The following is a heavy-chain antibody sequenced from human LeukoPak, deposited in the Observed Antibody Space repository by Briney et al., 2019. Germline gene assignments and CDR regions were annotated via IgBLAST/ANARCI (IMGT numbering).Heavy chain of an antibody. Sequence: GGSLRLSCTASGFTFGDYAMSWVRKAAGKGLEWVGFIRSKAYGGTAEYAASVKDRFTISRDDSKSIAYLQMNSLKTEDTAVYYCTRENWIGDSSGYHDYWGQGTLVTVSS. J-gene: IGHJ4*02. CDR3: TRENWIGDSSGYHDY. CDR2: IRSKAYGGTA. CDR1: GFTFGDYA. D-gene: IGHD3-22*01. V-gene: IGHV3-49*04.